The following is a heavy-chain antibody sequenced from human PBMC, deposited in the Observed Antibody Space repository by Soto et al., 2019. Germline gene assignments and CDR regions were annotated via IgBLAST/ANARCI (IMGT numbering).Heavy chain of an antibody. V-gene: IGHV3-30*07. CDR1: GFHFSASA. D-gene: IGHD2-8*01. Sequence: QGQLVESGGDVVQPGRSLRLSCAASGFHFSASAMHWVRQSPGKGLEWITGTLGDGTTTYYRDSVRGRFTISRDNSINTLYPQMSGLSNDVTAIYYCARDGVPLSGWFDLWGQGTPVTVTS. J-gene: IGHJ5*02. CDR3: ARDGVPLSGWFDL. CDR2: TLGDGTTT.